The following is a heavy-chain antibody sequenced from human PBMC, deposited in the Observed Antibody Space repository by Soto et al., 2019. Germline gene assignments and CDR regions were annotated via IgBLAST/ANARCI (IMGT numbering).Heavy chain of an antibody. CDR2: INAGNGNT. Sequence: SVEVSCKASGYTFTSYAMHWVRQAPGQRLEWMGWINAGNGNTKYSQKFQGRVTITRDTSASTAYMELSSLRSEDTAVYYCARNRGYSGYSGAYYFDYWGQGTLVTVSS. V-gene: IGHV1-3*01. CDR1: GYTFTSYA. J-gene: IGHJ4*02. CDR3: ARNRGYSGYSGAYYFDY. D-gene: IGHD5-12*01.